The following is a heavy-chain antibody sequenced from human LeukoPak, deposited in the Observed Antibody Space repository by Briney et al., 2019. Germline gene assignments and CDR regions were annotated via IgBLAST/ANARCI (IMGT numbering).Heavy chain of an antibody. Sequence: GGSLRLSCAASGFTFSSYSMNWVRQAPGKGLEWVSSISSSSSYIYYADSVKGRFTISRDNAKNSLYLQMNSQRAEDTAVYYCAREAVAGEIDYWGQGTLVTVSS. CDR2: ISSSSSYI. CDR3: AREAVAGEIDY. J-gene: IGHJ4*02. V-gene: IGHV3-21*01. D-gene: IGHD6-19*01. CDR1: GFTFSSYS.